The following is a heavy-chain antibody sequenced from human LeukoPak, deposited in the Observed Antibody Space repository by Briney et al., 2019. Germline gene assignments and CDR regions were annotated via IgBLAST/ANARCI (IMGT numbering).Heavy chain of an antibody. V-gene: IGHV4-61*02. CDR3: ARGTVTTVLFDY. J-gene: IGHJ4*02. Sequence: PSQTLSLTCTVSGGSISSGSYYWSWIRQPAGKGLEWIGRIYTSGSTNYNPSLKSRVTISVDTSKNQFSLKLSSVTAADTAVYYCARGTVTTVLFDYWGQGTLVTVSS. CDR2: IYTSGST. CDR1: GGSISSGSYY. D-gene: IGHD4-11*01.